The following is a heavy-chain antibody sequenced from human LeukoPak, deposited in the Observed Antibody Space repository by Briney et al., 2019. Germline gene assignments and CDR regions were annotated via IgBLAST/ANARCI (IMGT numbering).Heavy chain of an antibody. CDR3: ARGRFLDAFDI. CDR2: IYYSGST. CDR1: GGSISSYY. D-gene: IGHD3-3*01. J-gene: IGHJ3*02. V-gene: IGHV4-59*01. Sequence: SETLSLTCTVSGGSISSYYWSCIRQPPGKGLEWIGYIYYSGSTKYKPSLKSRVTISVDTSKNQFSLKLSSVTAADTAVYYCARGRFLDAFDIWGQGTMVTVSS.